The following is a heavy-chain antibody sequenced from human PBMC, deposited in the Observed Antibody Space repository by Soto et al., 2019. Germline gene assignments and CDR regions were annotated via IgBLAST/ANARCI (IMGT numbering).Heavy chain of an antibody. J-gene: IGHJ3*02. V-gene: IGHV5-51*01. D-gene: IGHD3-22*01. CDR3: AKQDDRGALEI. CDR1: GKAFTSFW. CDR2: IYPGDSDT. Sequence: GESLKISCKISGKAFTSFWVVWVRQMPGRGLEWMGNIYPGDSDTRYTPPFQGQVTISADRSTNTAYLQWHSLQASDTALYYCAKQDDRGALEIWGQGTKVTVSS.